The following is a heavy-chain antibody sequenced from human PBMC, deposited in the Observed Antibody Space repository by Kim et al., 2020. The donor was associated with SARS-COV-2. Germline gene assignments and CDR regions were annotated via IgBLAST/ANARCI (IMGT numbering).Heavy chain of an antibody. V-gene: IGHV3-30-3*01. J-gene: IGHJ4*02. CDR1: GFTFSSYA. Sequence: GGSLRLSCAASGFTFSSYAMHWVRQAPGKGLEWVAVISYDGSNKYYADSVKGRFTISRDNSKNTLYPQMNSLRAEDTAVYYCARDRRQLGGAFDYWGQGT. CDR3: ARDRRQLGGAFDY. D-gene: IGHD6-6*01. CDR2: ISYDGSNK.